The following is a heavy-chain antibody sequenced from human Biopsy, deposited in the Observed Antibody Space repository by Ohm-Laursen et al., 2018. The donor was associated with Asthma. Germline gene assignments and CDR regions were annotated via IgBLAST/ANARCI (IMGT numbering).Heavy chain of an antibody. CDR3: ARTYYDFLTGQVKDVFGV. D-gene: IGHD3-9*01. V-gene: IGHV1-3*04. CDR1: GYNFISFA. Sequence: ASVKVSCKASGYNFISFAIHWVRQAPGQRPGWMAWVNTGNGDTKYSQKFQGRVTITRDTSASTAYMELRSLRSEDTATYYCARTYYDFLTGQVKDVFGVWGQGTMVTVSS. J-gene: IGHJ3*01. CDR2: VNTGNGDT.